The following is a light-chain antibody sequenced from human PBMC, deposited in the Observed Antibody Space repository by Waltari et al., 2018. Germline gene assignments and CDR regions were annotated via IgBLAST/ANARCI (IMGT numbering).Light chain of an antibody. J-gene: IGKJ3*01. V-gene: IGKV1-12*01. CDR1: QSISSW. CDR2: KAS. Sequence: DIQMTQSPSSLSASVGDTVTITCRASQSISSWLDWYRQKPGKAPKLLIYKASSLQSGVPSRFGGSGSGTEFTLTISSLQPEDFATYYCLQYTSSPFTFGPGTKLDIK. CDR3: LQYTSSPFT.